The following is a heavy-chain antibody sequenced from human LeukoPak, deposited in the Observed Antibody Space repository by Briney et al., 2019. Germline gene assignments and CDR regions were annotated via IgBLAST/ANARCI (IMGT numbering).Heavy chain of an antibody. J-gene: IGHJ4*02. V-gene: IGHV3-23*01. Sequence: GGSLRLSCAAAGFTFSRNAMTWVRQAPGMGLEWVSSVIDSGKDTYYAGSVKGRFTISRDNSKGTLYLQMNSLRVEDTAVYYCAKGVVDRGADCWGQGTLVTVSS. CDR1: GFTFSRNA. CDR2: VIDSGKDT. D-gene: IGHD2-21*01. CDR3: AKGVVDRGADC.